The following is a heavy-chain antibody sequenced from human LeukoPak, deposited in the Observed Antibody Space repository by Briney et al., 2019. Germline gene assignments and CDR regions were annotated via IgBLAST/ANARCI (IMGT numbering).Heavy chain of an antibody. J-gene: IGHJ4*02. D-gene: IGHD3-22*01. CDR2: INHSGST. V-gene: IGHV4-34*01. CDR3: ARGGRRITMIVVAKGYLDY. CDR1: GGSFSGYY. Sequence: KPSETLSLTCAVYGGSFSGYYWSWIRQPPGKGLEWIGEINHSGSTNYIPSLKSRVTISVDTSKNQFSLKLSSVTAADTAVYYCARGGRRITMIVVAKGYLDYCGQGTLVTVSS.